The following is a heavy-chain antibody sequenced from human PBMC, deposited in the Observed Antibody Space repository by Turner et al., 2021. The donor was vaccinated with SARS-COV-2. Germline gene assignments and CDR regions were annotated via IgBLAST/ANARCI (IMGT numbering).Heavy chain of an antibody. D-gene: IGHD1-26*01. CDR1: GFTFSDYY. Sequence: QVQLVESGGGLVKPGGSLRLSWAASGFTFSDYYMDWIRQAPGKELGWVSYISSSGSTIYDADSVKGRITSSRDNDKNSLYLQMNSLGAEDTAVYYCARGPLGAPIGEYFDYWGQGTLVTVSS. CDR2: ISSSGSTI. V-gene: IGHV3-11*01. J-gene: IGHJ4*02. CDR3: ARGPLGAPIGEYFDY.